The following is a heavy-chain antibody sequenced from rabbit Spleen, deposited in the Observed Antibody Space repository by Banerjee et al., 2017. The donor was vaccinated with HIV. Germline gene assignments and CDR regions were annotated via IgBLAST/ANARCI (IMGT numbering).Heavy chain of an antibody. Sequence: QEQLVESGGGLVKPGASLTLTCTASGFDFSNYNFMCWVRQAPGKGLEWIACIDSGSRDFSYYASWAKGRFTISKTSSTTVTLQMTSLTVADTATYFCARDTGSSFSTYGMDLWGPGTLVTVS. CDR2: IDSGSRDFS. CDR3: ARDTGSSFSTYGMDL. CDR1: GFDFSNYNF. J-gene: IGHJ6*01. D-gene: IGHD8-1*01. V-gene: IGHV1S45*01.